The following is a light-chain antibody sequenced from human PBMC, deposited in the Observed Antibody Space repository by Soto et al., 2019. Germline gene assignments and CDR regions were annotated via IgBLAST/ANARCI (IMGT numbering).Light chain of an antibody. CDR2: AAS. CDR1: QGISSY. J-gene: IGKJ4*01. Sequence: DIQLTQSPSFLSASVGDRVTITCRASQGISSYLAWYQQKPGKAPKLLIYAASTLQSGVPSRFSGSGSGTKFPLTISSLQPEDFATYYCQQLNSYPRVTFGGGTKVEIK. CDR3: QQLNSYPRVT. V-gene: IGKV1-9*01.